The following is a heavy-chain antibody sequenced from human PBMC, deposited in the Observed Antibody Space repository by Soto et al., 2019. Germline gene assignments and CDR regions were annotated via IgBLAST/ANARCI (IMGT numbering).Heavy chain of an antibody. CDR1: GGSISSGGYY. D-gene: IGHD3-16*01. J-gene: IGHJ4*02. CDR2: IYYSGST. V-gene: IGHV4-31*03. Sequence: SETLSLTCTVSGGSISSGGYYWSWIRQHPGKGLEWIGYIYYSGSTYYNPSLKSRVTISVDTSKNQFSLKLSSVTAADTAVYYWARGDYGPFDYWGQGTLVTVSS. CDR3: ARGDYGPFDY.